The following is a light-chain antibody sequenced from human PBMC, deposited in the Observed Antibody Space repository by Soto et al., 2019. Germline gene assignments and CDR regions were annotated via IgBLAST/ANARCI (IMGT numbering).Light chain of an antibody. V-gene: IGKV1-39*01. J-gene: IGKJ5*01. CDR2: AAS. CDR3: QQLKSYPIT. CDR1: QSISSY. Sequence: DIQMTQSPSSLSASVGDRVTSTCRASQSISSYLNWYQQKPGKAPKLLIYAASSLQSGVPSRFSGSGSGTEFTLTISSLQPEDFATYYCQQLKSYPITFGQGTRLEIK.